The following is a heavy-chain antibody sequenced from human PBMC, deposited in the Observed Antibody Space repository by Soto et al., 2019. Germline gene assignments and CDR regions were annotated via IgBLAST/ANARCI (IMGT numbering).Heavy chain of an antibody. CDR3: AKVVNAGFHSFDF. Sequence: QVQLVESGGGVVQPGRSLRLSCAASGFSFSGYGMHWVRQAPGKGLEWVAVISTDGSIQYYADSVKGRFIISRDNSKNTLYLQMNTLRAEDTAVYYCAKVVNAGFHSFDFWGQGTLVTVSS. V-gene: IGHV3-30*18. CDR1: GFSFSGYG. J-gene: IGHJ4*02. CDR2: ISTDGSIQ. D-gene: IGHD2-21*01.